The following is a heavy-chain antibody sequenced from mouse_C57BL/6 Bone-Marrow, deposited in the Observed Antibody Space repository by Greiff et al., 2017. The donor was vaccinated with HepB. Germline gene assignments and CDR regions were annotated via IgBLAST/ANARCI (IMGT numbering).Heavy chain of an antibody. Sequence: VQLQQSGPELVKPGASVKISCKASGYTFTDYYMNWVKQSHGKSLEWIGDINPNNGGTSYNQKFKGKATLTVDKSSSTAYMELRSLTSEDSAVYYWARSFTTTVVATNAMDYWGQGTSVTVSS. J-gene: IGHJ4*01. D-gene: IGHD1-1*01. CDR2: INPNNGGT. CDR3: ARSFTTTVVATNAMDY. CDR1: GYTFTDYY. V-gene: IGHV1-26*01.